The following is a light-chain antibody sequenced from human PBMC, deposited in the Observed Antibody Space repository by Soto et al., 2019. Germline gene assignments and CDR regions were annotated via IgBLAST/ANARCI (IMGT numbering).Light chain of an antibody. CDR2: AAS. Sequence: DVPITQSPSALSASVEASVISTCRASQSISNHLNWYQQKPGKAPKLLISAASSLQSGVPSRFSGSRSGPDFTLTISSLQPEDFATYYCQQSYSSPPTFGQGTKADIK. CDR1: QSISNH. J-gene: IGKJ1*01. V-gene: IGKV1-39*01. CDR3: QQSYSSPPT.